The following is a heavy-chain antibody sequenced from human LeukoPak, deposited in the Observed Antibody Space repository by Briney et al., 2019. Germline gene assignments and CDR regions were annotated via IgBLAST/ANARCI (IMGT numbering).Heavy chain of an antibody. CDR3: ASALWFGELELDP. J-gene: IGHJ5*02. CDR1: GGSISSSSYF. D-gene: IGHD3-10*01. Sequence: SETLSLTCTVSGGSISSSSYFWGWIRQPPGKGLEWIGSIYYSGSTYYNPSLESRVTISVDMSKNQFSMKLSSVTAADTAVYYCASALWFGELELDPWGQGTLVTVSS. CDR2: IYYSGST. V-gene: IGHV4-39*01.